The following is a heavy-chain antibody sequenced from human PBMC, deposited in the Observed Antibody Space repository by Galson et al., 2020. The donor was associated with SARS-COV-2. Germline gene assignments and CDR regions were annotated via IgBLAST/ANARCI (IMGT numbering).Heavy chain of an antibody. V-gene: IGHV3-48*03. CDR3: ARDVPLLWCGEPRPGYFDY. J-gene: IGHJ4*02. CDR2: ISSSGSTI. D-gene: IGHD3-10*01. Sequence: GESLKISCAASGFTFSSYEMNWVRQAPGKGLEWVSYISSSGSTIYYADSVKGRFTISRDNAKNSLYLQMNSLRAEDTAVYYCARDVPLLWCGEPRPGYFDYWGQGTLVTVSS. CDR1: GFTFSSYE.